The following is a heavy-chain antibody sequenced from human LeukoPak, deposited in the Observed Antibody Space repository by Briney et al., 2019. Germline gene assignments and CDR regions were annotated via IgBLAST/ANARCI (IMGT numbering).Heavy chain of an antibody. D-gene: IGHD3-10*01. J-gene: IGHJ2*01. Sequence: GGSLRLSCAASGFSVSTKYMNWVRQAPGKGLEGVSIIYSGGTTYYGESVEGRFTISRDTSRNTVFLQMNSLRVEDTAVYYCARLGDHYHWNLDLWGRGTLVTVSS. CDR1: GFSVSTKY. CDR3: ARLGDHYHWNLDL. V-gene: IGHV3-53*01. CDR2: IYSGGTT.